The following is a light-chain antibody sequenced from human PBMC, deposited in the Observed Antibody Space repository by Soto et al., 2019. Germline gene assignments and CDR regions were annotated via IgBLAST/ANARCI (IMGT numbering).Light chain of an antibody. V-gene: IGKV1-39*01. J-gene: IGKJ2*01. CDR2: AAS. CDR3: QQSYSTPYT. CDR1: QNINSY. Sequence: DIQMTQSPSSLSASVGDRVTITCRASQNINSYLSWYQQKPGKAPNLLIYAASSLQSGVPSRFSGSGSGTDFTLTISSLQPEDFATYYCQQSYSTPYTFGQGTKLEIK.